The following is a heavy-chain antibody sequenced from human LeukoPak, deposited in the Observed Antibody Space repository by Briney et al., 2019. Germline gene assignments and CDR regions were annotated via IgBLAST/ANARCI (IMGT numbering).Heavy chain of an antibody. CDR1: GFTFSSW. CDR3: ARDPYCGGDCYSGFGAFDI. D-gene: IGHD2-21*02. CDR2: IKQDGSEE. Sequence: PGGSLRLSCAASGFTFSSWMTWVRQAPGKGLEWVANIKQDGSEEQYADSVKGRFAISRDNAKNSLYLQMNSLRAEDTAVYYCARDPYCGGDCYSGFGAFDIWGQGTMVTVSS. J-gene: IGHJ3*02. V-gene: IGHV3-7*01.